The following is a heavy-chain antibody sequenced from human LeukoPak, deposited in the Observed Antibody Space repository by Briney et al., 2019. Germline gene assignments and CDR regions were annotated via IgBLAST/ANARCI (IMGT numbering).Heavy chain of an antibody. V-gene: IGHV3-30-3*01. J-gene: IGHJ4*02. CDR3: ARDPPRVVTAPGYY. D-gene: IGHD2-21*02. Sequence: GGSLRLSCAASGFTFSNYVMHWVRQAPGKGLEWVAVVSYDGSNKYYADSVKGRFTISRDNSKNTLYLQINSLRAEDTAVYYCARDPPRVVTAPGYYWARGPLVPVSS. CDR2: VSYDGSNK. CDR1: GFTFSNYV.